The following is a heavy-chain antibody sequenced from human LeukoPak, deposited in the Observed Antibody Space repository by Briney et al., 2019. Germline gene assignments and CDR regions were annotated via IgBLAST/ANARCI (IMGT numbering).Heavy chain of an antibody. J-gene: IGHJ4*02. CDR3: ARVSDYGDNYYFDY. V-gene: IGHV3-66*01. CDR1: GFTVSSNY. CDR2: IYSGGST. Sequence: PGGSLRLPCAASGFTVSSNYMSWVRQAPGKGLEWVSVIYSGGSTYYADSVKGRFTISRDNSKNTLYLQMNSLRAEDTAVYYCARVSDYGDNYYFDYWGQGTLVTVSS. D-gene: IGHD4-17*01.